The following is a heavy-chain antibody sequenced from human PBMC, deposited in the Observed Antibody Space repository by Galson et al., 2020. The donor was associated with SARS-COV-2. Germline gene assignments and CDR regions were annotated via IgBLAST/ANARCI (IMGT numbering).Heavy chain of an antibody. V-gene: IGHV4-31*03. CDR1: GGSIRSGGYY. CDR2: IYYSGRT. CDR3: ARAFEAYCMDV. Sequence: SETLSLTCTVSGGSIRSGGYYWSWIRQHPGKGLEWIGYIYYSGRTYYNPSLKSRVTISVDTSKNQFSLKLSSVTAADTAVYYCARAFEAYCMDVWGQGTTVTVSS. J-gene: IGHJ6*02.